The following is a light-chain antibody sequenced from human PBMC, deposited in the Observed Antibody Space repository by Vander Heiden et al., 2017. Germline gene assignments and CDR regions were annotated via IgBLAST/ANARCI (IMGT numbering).Light chain of an antibody. CDR1: QSISSY. CDR3: QRNYSTPLLT. Sequence: DIQMTQSPSSLSASVGDRVTITCRASQSISSYLNWYQQKPGKAPKLLIYAAFSLQSGVPSRFSDSRYRTDFTLTISILQPEDFAPYYCQRNYSTPLLTFGQGTRLEIK. V-gene: IGKV1-39*01. CDR2: AAF. J-gene: IGKJ5*01.